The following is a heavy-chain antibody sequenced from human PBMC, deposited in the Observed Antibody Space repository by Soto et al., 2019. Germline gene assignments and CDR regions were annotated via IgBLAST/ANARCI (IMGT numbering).Heavy chain of an antibody. J-gene: IGHJ4*02. CDR1: GYTFTSYA. CDR3: ARGLGSTSSAFSVY. D-gene: IGHD6-6*01. CDR2: ISADNGNT. Sequence: ASVKVPCKASGYTFTSYAMHWVRQAPGQRLEWMGWISADNGNTKYAQKLQGRVTMTRDTPTTTAYLELRSLRFDDTAVYYCARGLGSTSSAFSVYWGQGTLVTVSS. V-gene: IGHV1-3*01.